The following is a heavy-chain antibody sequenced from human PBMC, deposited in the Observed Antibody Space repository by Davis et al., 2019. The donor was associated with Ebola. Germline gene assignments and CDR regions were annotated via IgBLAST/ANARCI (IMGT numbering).Heavy chain of an antibody. CDR2: ISDDSSST. D-gene: IGHD3-3*01. CDR1: GFTFSNYN. Sequence: GESLKISCAVSGFTFSNYNMNWVRQTPGKGLEWVSHISDDSSSTYYADSVKGRFTISRDNAKNSLYLQMNSLRAEDTAVYYCARDPFTIFGVGAYDYWGQGTLVTVSS. V-gene: IGHV3-21*05. J-gene: IGHJ4*02. CDR3: ARDPFTIFGVGAYDY.